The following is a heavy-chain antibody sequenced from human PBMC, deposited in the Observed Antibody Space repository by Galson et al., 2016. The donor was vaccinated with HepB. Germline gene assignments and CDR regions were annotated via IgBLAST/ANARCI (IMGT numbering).Heavy chain of an antibody. CDR3: ARDDSGDWYGFHYGMDV. J-gene: IGHJ6*02. V-gene: IGHV4-59*01. CDR1: GASISGYY. Sequence: ETLSLTCTVSGASISGYYLSWIRQPPGKGLEWIGYIYYSGRTNYNPSLKSRVTISVDTSKNQFSLKLSSVTAADTAVYYCARDDSGDWYGFHYGMDVWGQGTTVTVSS. CDR2: IYYSGRT. D-gene: IGHD6-19*01.